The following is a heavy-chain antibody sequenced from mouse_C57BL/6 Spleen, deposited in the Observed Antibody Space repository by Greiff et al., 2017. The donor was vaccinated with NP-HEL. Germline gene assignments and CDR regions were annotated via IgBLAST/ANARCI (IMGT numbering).Heavy chain of an antibody. CDR2: INPSSGYT. J-gene: IGHJ1*03. CDR3: ARSRWDVGWYFDV. Sequence: QVQLQQSGAELAKPGASVTLSCKASGYTFTSYWMHWVKQRPGQGLEWIGYINPSSGYTKYNQKFKDKATLTADKSSSTAYMQLSSLTYEDSAVYYCARSRWDVGWYFDVWGTGTTVTVSS. CDR1: GYTFTSYW. D-gene: IGHD4-1*01. V-gene: IGHV1-7*01.